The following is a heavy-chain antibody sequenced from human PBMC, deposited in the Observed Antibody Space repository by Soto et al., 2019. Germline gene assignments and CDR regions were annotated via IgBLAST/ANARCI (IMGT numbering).Heavy chain of an antibody. V-gene: IGHV1-18*01. CDR3: AKNGHPPYYYYGMDV. D-gene: IGHD2-8*01. CDR2: ISGYNGDT. Sequence: QGQLVQSGAEVKKPGASVKVSCKASGYTFTRYGISWVRQAPGQGLEWMGWISGYNGDTKYAQKVQGRVTMTVDTSTTTAYMELRSLTSDDRAVYYCAKNGHPPYYYYGMDVWGQGTTVTVSS. CDR1: GYTFTRYG. J-gene: IGHJ6*02.